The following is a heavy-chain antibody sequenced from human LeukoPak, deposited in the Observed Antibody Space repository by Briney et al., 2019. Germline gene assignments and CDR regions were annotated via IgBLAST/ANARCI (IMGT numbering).Heavy chain of an antibody. CDR3: ARVGAMDRGGVVIRRYYYYYYMDV. V-gene: IGHV3-21*01. J-gene: IGHJ6*03. CDR1: GFTFSSYS. D-gene: IGHD3-3*01. Sequence: GGSLRLSCAASGFTFSSYSMNWVRQAPGNGLVWVSSISSSSSYIYYADSVKGRFTISRDNAKNSLYLQMNSLRAEDTAVYYCARVGAMDRGGVVIRRYYYYYYMDVWGKGTTVTVAS. CDR2: ISSSSSYI.